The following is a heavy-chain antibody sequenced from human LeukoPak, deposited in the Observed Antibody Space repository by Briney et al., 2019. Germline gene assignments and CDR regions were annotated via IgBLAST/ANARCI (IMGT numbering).Heavy chain of an antibody. V-gene: IGHV4-4*07. J-gene: IGHJ5*02. Sequence: SETLSLTCTVSGGSISSYYWSWIRLPAGKGLEWIGRIYTSGSTNYNPSLKSRVTMSVDTSKNQFSLKLSSVTAADTAVYYCARAGHYDFWSGYYWFDPWGQGTLVTVSS. CDR2: IYTSGST. CDR1: GGSISSYY. D-gene: IGHD3-3*01. CDR3: ARAGHYDFWSGYYWFDP.